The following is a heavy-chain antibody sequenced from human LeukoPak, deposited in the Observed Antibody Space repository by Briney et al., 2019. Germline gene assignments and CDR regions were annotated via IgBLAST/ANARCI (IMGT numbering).Heavy chain of an antibody. J-gene: IGHJ4*02. D-gene: IGHD3-10*01. CDR3: ARPWFGDLSYSGDY. Sequence: GGSLRLSCTASGFTFGDYAMSWVRQAPGKGLVWVGFIRSKAYGGTTEYAASVKGRFTISRDDSKSIAYLQMNSLKTEDTAVYYCARPWFGDLSYSGDYWGQGTLVTVSS. V-gene: IGHV3-49*04. CDR1: GFTFGDYA. CDR2: IRSKAYGGTT.